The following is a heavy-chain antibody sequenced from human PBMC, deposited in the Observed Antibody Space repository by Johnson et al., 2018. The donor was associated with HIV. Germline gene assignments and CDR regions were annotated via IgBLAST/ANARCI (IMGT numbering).Heavy chain of an antibody. CDR2: INSDGSST. CDR3: ARHYGWGDHWDAFDI. V-gene: IGHV3-74*02. CDR1: GFNFDDYA. D-gene: IGHD4-17*01. Sequence: VLLVESGGGFVQPGRSLRLSCAASGFNFDDYAMHWVRQAPGKGLEWVSRINSDGSSTNYADSVKGLFTISRDNAKNTLYLQMSSLRAEDTAVYYCARHYGWGDHWDAFDIWGQGTMVTVSS. J-gene: IGHJ3*02.